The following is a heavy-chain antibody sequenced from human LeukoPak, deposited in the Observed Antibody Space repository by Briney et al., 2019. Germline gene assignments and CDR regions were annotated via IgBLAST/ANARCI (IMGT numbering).Heavy chain of an antibody. V-gene: IGHV3-23*01. CDR3: AKYTTPSGSHYGNDY. D-gene: IGHD1-26*01. J-gene: IGHJ4*02. Sequence: GGCLRLSCAASGFTFSSYAMSWVRQAPGKGLEWVSAISGSGGSTYYADSVKGRFTISRDNSKNTLYLQMNSLRAEDTAVYYCAKYTTPSGSHYGNDYWGQGTLVTVSS. CDR2: ISGSGGST. CDR1: GFTFSSYA.